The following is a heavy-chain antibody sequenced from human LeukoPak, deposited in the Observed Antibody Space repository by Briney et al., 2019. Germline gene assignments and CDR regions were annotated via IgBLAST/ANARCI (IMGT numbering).Heavy chain of an antibody. CDR1: GGSISTSSYY. D-gene: IGHD1-1*01. CDR3: ARNERASDAFDI. Sequence: SETLSLTCTVSGGSISTSSYYWGWIHQPPRKGLEWVGYIYYGGSTYYSPSLKSRVTISVDTSKNQFSLKVTSVTAADTAVYFCARNERASDAFDIWGQGTMVTVSS. V-gene: IGHV4-39*01. J-gene: IGHJ3*02. CDR2: IYYGGST.